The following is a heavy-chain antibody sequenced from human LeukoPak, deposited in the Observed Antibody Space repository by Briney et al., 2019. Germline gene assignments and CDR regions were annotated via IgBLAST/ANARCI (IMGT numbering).Heavy chain of an antibody. Sequence: GGSLRLPCAASGFTFSSYAMSWVRQAPGKGLEWVSSISGSGGSTYYADSVKGRFTISRDNSKNTLYLQMNSLRAEDTAVYYCAKDAPAPLGRPLVTALGDYWGQGTLVTVSS. CDR1: GFTFSSYA. CDR2: ISGSGGST. V-gene: IGHV3-23*01. J-gene: IGHJ4*02. CDR3: AKDAPAPLGRPLVTALGDY. D-gene: IGHD4-11*01.